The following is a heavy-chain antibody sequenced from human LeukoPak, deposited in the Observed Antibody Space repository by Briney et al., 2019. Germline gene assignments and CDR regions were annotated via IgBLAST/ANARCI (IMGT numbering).Heavy chain of an antibody. CDR3: ARDPMGDY. CDR1: GYSFTGYY. J-gene: IGHJ4*02. V-gene: IGHV1-2*02. CDR2: DNPNNGDT. Sequence: ASVKVSCKASGYSFTGYYMHWVRQAPGQGLEWMGWDNPNNGDTNYAQKFQGRVTMTRDTSINTAYMELNRLRSDDTAAYYCARDPMGDYWGQGTLVTVSS. D-gene: IGHD2-8*01.